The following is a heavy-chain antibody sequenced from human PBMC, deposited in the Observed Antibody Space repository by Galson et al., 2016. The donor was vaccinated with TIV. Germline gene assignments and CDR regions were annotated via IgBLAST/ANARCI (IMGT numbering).Heavy chain of an antibody. CDR3: ARARGYSFENAFHI. CDR2: IIPMFKIA. J-gene: IGHJ3*02. Sequence: SVKVSCKASGGTFSSDAISWVRQAPGQGLEWMGGIIPMFKIADYAQKFQGRVTISADEFPSAAYMELSSLRFEDTAVYYCARARGYSFENAFHIWGQGTMVTVSS. V-gene: IGHV1-69*13. D-gene: IGHD5-18*01. CDR1: GGTFSSDA.